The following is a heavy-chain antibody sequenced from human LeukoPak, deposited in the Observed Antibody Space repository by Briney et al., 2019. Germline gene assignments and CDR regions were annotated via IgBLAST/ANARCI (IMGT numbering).Heavy chain of an antibody. CDR3: AKGDDILTGYFDY. D-gene: IGHD3-9*01. CDR2: ISGSGGST. J-gene: IGHJ4*02. Sequence: GGSLRLSCAASGFTFSSYAMSWVRQAPGKGVEWVSAISGSGGSTYYADSVKGRFTISRDNSKNTLYLQMNSLRAEDTAVYYCAKGDDILTGYFDYWGQGTLVTVSS. V-gene: IGHV3-23*01. CDR1: GFTFSSYA.